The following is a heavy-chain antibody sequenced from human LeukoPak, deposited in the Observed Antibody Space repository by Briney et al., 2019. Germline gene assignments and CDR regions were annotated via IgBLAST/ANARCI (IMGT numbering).Heavy chain of an antibody. V-gene: IGHV3-33*01. D-gene: IGHD2-2*01. Sequence: GRSLGLSCAASGFTFSSYGMHWVRQAPGKGLEWVAVIWYDGSNKYYADSVKGRFTISRDNSKNTLYLQMNSLRAEDTAVYYCARAPTYCSSTSCYLDYWGQGTLVTVSS. J-gene: IGHJ4*02. CDR1: GFTFSSYG. CDR2: IWYDGSNK. CDR3: ARAPTYCSSTSCYLDY.